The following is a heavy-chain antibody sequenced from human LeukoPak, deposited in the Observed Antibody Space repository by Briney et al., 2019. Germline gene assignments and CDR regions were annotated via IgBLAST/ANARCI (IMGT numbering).Heavy chain of an antibody. D-gene: IGHD3-22*01. V-gene: IGHV4-34*01. J-gene: IGHJ1*01. CDR3: ARRAYYDSKFSH. Sequence: SETLSLTCAVYGGSFSGYYWSWIRQPPGKGLEWIGEINHSGSTNYNPSLKSRVTISVDTSKNQFSLKLSSVTAADTAVYYCARRAYYDSKFSHWGRGTLVPVSS. CDR2: INHSGST. CDR1: GGSFSGYY.